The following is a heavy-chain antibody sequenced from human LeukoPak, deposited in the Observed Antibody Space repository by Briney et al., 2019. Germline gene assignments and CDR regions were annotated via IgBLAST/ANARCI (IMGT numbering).Heavy chain of an antibody. V-gene: IGHV4-59*01. CDR2: IYYSGST. D-gene: IGHD6-13*01. CDR3: ARSEGSSSWYDYFQH. Sequence: SETLSLTCTVSGGSISSCYWSWIRQPPGKGLEWIGYIYYSGSTNYNPSLKSRVTISVDTSKNQFSLKLSSVTAADTAVYYCARSEGSSSWYDYFQHWGQGTLVTVSS. CDR1: GGSISSCY. J-gene: IGHJ1*01.